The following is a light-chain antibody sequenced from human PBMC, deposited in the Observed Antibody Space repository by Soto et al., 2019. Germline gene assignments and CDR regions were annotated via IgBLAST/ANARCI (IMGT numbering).Light chain of an antibody. V-gene: IGKV3-11*01. CDR1: QSVSSY. Sequence: EIVLTRSPATLSLSPGERATLSCRASQSVSSYLAWYQQKPGQAPRLLIYDASDGATGIPARFSGSGSGTDFTLTIRSLEPEDFAIYYCQQRSNWSPVTFGGGTKVEIK. CDR2: DAS. CDR3: QQRSNWSPVT. J-gene: IGKJ4*01.